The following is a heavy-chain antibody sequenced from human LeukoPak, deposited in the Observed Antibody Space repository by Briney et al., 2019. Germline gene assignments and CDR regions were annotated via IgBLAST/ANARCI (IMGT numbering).Heavy chain of an antibody. J-gene: IGHJ4*02. D-gene: IGHD7-27*01. CDR2: TSHDGSS. CDR3: VRGELGDFDN. CDR1: GYSISRSYL. V-gene: IGHV4-38-2*02. Sequence: SETLSLTCTVSGYSISRSYLWGWVRQPPGKAPEWIGSTSHDGSSYQNPSLKSRVTISIYTSKNQFSRKMTCLTAADTAVSYCVRGELGDFDNWGQGILVTVSS.